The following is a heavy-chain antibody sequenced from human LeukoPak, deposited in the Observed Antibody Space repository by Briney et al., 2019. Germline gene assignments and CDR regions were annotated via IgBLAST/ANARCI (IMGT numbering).Heavy chain of an antibody. CDR1: GDSISSYY. V-gene: IGHV4-59*08. D-gene: IGHD3-3*01. CDR3: ARQIYDFWSGYSYYYYYGMDV. J-gene: IGHJ6*02. Sequence: PSETLSLTCTVSGDSISSYYWSWIRQPPGKGLEWIGYIYYSGSTNYNPSLKSRVTISVDTSKNQFSLKLSSVTAADTAVYYCARQIYDFWSGYSYYYYYGMDVWGQGTTVTVSS. CDR2: IYYSGST.